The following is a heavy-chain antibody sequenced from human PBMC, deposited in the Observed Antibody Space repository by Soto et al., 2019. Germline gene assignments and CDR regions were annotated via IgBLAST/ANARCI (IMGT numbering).Heavy chain of an antibody. CDR1: GYTFTSYG. J-gene: IGHJ6*03. V-gene: IGHV1-18*01. CDR2: ISAYNGNT. D-gene: IGHD3-3*01. CDR3: ARFRFLEWSTPQYYMDV. Sequence: GASVKVSCKASGYTFTSYGISWVRQAPGQGLEWMGWISAYNGNTNYAQKLQGRVTMTTDTSTSTAYMELRSLRSDDTAVYYCARFRFLEWSTPQYYMDVWGKGTTVTVSS.